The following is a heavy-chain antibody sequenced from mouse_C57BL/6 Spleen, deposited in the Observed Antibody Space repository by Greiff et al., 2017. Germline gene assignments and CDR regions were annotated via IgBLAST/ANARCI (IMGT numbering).Heavy chain of an antibody. CDR1: GYTFTSYW. D-gene: IGHD1-1*01. CDR2: IDPSDSET. CDR3: ARPAYYGSSYGY. J-gene: IGHJ2*01. V-gene: IGHV1-52*01. Sequence: QVHVKQPGAELVRPGSSVKLSCKASGYTFTSYWMHWVKQRPIQGLEWIGNIDPSDSETHYNQKFKDKATLTVDKSSSTAYMQLSSLTSEDSAVYYCARPAYYGSSYGYWGQGTTLTVSS.